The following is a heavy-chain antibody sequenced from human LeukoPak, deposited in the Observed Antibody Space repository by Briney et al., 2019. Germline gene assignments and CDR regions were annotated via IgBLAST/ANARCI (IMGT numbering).Heavy chain of an antibody. Sequence: SVKVSCKASGGTFSSYAISWVRQAPGQGLEWMGGIIPIFGTANYAQKFQGRVTITTDESTSTAYMELSSLRSEDTAVYYCAKALLDEGSLVDPWGQGTLVTVSS. CDR1: GGTFSSYA. D-gene: IGHD2/OR15-2a*01. CDR2: IIPIFGTA. J-gene: IGHJ5*02. V-gene: IGHV1-69*05. CDR3: AKALLDEGSLVDP.